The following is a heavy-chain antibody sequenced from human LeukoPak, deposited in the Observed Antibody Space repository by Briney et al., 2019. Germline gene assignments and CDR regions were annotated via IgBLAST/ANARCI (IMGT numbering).Heavy chain of an antibody. V-gene: IGHV5-51*01. CDR1: GYNFPIYW. J-gene: IGHJ4*02. CDR2: IYPDDSNT. Sequence: GESLKISCQGSGYNFPIYWIGWVRLMPGQGLEWMGIIYPDDSNTIYGPSFQGQVTISADKSISTAYLQWSSLKASDTAMYYCARLRRELLGDYFDYWGQGTLVTVSS. D-gene: IGHD1-26*01. CDR3: ARLRRELLGDYFDY.